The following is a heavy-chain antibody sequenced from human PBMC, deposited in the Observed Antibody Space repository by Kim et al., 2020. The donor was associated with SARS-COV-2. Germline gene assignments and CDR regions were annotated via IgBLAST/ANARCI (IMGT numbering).Heavy chain of an antibody. CDR2: KTYGGTT. CDR3: TTYASGWT. V-gene: IGHV3-15*01. J-gene: IGHJ5*02. D-gene: IGHD6-19*01. Sequence: KTYGGTTDSAAPVKGRFTISRDDSKNTLYLQMNNLKTEDTAVYYCTTYASGWTWGQGALVTVSS.